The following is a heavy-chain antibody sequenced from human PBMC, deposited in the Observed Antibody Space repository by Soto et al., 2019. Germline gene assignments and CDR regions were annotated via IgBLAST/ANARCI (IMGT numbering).Heavy chain of an antibody. D-gene: IGHD2-15*01. CDR1: GFTFSSYA. Sequence: QVQLVESGGGVVQPGRSLRLSCAASGFTFSSYAMHWVRQAPGKGLEWVAVISYDGSNKYYADSVKGRFTISRDNSKNTLYLQMNSLRAEDTAVYYCARYNTVVNFFDYWGQGTLVTVSS. CDR2: ISYDGSNK. V-gene: IGHV3-30-3*01. CDR3: ARYNTVVNFFDY. J-gene: IGHJ4*02.